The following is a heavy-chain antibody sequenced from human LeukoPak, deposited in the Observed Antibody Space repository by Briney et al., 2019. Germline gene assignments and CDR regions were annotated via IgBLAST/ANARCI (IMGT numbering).Heavy chain of an antibody. CDR1: GFTFSSYA. V-gene: IGHV3-23*01. J-gene: IGHJ3*02. Sequence: GGSLRLSCAASGFTFSSYAMSWVRQAPGKGLEWVSAIRGSGGSTYYADSVKGRFTISRDNSKNTLYLQMNSLRAEDTAVHYCAKDLDYSNYELVLDAFDIWGQGTMVTVSS. D-gene: IGHD4-11*01. CDR2: IRGSGGST. CDR3: AKDLDYSNYELVLDAFDI.